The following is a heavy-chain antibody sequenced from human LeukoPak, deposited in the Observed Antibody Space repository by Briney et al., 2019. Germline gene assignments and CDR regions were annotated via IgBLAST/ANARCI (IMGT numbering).Heavy chain of an antibody. CDR2: INPNSGGT. CDR1: GYTFTGYY. V-gene: IGHV1-2*06. CDR3: ARVGYYDSSGYPRSDFDI. Sequence: ASVKVSCKASGYTFTGYYMHWVREAPGQGHEWMGRINPNSGGTNYAQKFQGRVTMTRDTSISTAHMELSRLRSDDTAVYYCARVGYYDSSGYPRSDFDIWGQGTMVTVSS. J-gene: IGHJ3*02. D-gene: IGHD3-22*01.